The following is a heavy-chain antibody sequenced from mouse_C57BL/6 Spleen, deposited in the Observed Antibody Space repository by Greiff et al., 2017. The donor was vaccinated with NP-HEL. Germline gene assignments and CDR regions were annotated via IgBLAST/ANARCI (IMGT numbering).Heavy chain of an antibody. V-gene: IGHV1-55*01. CDR1: GYTFTSYW. J-gene: IGHJ3*01. Sequence: QVQLQQPGAELVKPGASVKMSCKASGYTFTSYWITWVKQRPGQGLEWIGDIYPGSGSTNYNEKFKSKATLTVDTSSSTAYMQLSSLTSEDSAVYYCARDYDYDRAWFAYWGQGTLVTVSA. CDR2: IYPGSGST. D-gene: IGHD2-4*01. CDR3: ARDYDYDRAWFAY.